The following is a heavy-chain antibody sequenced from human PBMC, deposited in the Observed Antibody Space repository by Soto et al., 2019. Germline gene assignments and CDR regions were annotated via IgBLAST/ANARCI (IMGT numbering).Heavy chain of an antibody. CDR2: ISYDGSNK. CDR1: GFTFSSYD. D-gene: IGHD1-26*01. V-gene: IGHV3-30*18. J-gene: IGHJ4*02. Sequence: QVQLVESGGGVVQPGRSLRLSCAASGFTFSSYDWPWVRQAPGKGREWVAIISYDGSNKYYADSVKGRFTLSRDNSKNTLYLQMNSLRAGDTAVYYCAKGSYSGVYSDFDYWGQGTLVTVSS. CDR3: AKGSYSGVYSDFDY.